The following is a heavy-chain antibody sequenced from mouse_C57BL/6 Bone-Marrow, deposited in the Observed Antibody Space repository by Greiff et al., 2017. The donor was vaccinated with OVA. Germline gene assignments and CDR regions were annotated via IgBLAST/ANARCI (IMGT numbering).Heavy chain of an antibody. Sequence: LQQPGAELVRPGSSVKLSCKASGYTFTSYWMHWVKQRPIQGLEWIGNIDPSDSETHYNQKFKDKATLTVDKSSSTAYMQLSSLTAEDSAVYYSATGQGGRGDAMDYWGQGTSVTVSS. CDR1: GYTFTSYW. CDR3: ATGQGGRGDAMDY. D-gene: IGHD3-3*01. CDR2: IDPSDSET. J-gene: IGHJ4*01. V-gene: IGHV1-52*01.